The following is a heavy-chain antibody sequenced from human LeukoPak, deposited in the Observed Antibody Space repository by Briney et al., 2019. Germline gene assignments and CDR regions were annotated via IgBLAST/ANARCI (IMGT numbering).Heavy chain of an antibody. V-gene: IGHV3-23*01. CDR3: ASQGGLLWSGELSGGMDV. J-gene: IGHJ6*02. CDR2: ISGSGGIT. D-gene: IGHD3-10*01. CDR1: GFTFSSYA. Sequence: GGSLRLSCAASGFTFSSYAMSWVRQAPGKGLEWVSAISGSGGITYYADSVKGRFTISRDNSKNTRYLQMNSLRAEDTAVYYCASQGGLLWSGELSGGMDVWGQGTTVTVSS.